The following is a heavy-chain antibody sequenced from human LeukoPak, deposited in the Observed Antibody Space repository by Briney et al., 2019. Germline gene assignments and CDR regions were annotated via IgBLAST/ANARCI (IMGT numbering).Heavy chain of an antibody. V-gene: IGHV3-30-3*01. Sequence: PGGSLRLSCAASGFTSSSYAMHWVRQAPGKGLEWVAVISYDGSNKYYADSVKGRFTISRDNAKNSLYLQMNSLRAEDTAVYYCARTNYGRAFDIWGQGTMVTVSS. D-gene: IGHD4-17*01. CDR3: ARTNYGRAFDI. J-gene: IGHJ3*02. CDR2: ISYDGSNK. CDR1: GFTSSSYA.